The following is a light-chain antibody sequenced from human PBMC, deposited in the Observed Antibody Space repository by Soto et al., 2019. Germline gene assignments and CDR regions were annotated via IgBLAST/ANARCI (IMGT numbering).Light chain of an antibody. CDR1: QSIRSR. CDR3: QPYNRYFT. J-gene: IGKJ1*01. V-gene: IGKV1-5*03. CDR2: QAS. Sequence: IQVTQSPSTLSASVGERFTITCRASQSIRSRLAWYQQKPGKSPKLLIYQASSLESGVPSRFSGSGSGTEFTLTISTLQPDDFATYYCQPYNRYFTVGQGTKVEIK.